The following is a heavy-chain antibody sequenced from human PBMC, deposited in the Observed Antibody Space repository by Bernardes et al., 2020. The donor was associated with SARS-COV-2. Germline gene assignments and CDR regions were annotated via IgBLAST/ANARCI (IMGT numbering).Heavy chain of an antibody. D-gene: IGHD5-12*01. Sequence: ASVKVSCKASGYTFTGYYMHWVRQAPGQGLEWMGWINPNSGGTHYAQKFQGRVTMTRDTSISKAYMELSRLTSDDTAVYYCSSARGYSGYDYWYYFDYLGQGTLVTVSS. CDR1: GYTFTGYY. CDR2: INPNSGGT. V-gene: IGHV1-2*02. CDR3: SSARGYSGYDYWYYFDY. J-gene: IGHJ4*02.